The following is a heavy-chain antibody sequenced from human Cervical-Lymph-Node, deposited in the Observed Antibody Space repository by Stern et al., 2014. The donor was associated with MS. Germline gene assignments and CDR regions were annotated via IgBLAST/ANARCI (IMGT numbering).Heavy chain of an antibody. CDR1: GFIFSNYA. CDR3: ASQI. V-gene: IGHV3-30*01. CDR2: VSSDGANT. Sequence: VQLVESGGGVVQPGRSLRLSCAASGFIFSNYAMHWVRQPPGEGLEWVAVVSSDGANTYSADSVKGRFTISRDNSKNTLYLQMNSLKIEDTAIYYCASQIWGQGTMVTVSS. J-gene: IGHJ3*02.